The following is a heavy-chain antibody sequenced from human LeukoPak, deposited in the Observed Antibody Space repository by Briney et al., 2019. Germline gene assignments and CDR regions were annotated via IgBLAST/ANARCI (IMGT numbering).Heavy chain of an antibody. V-gene: IGHV3-48*01. J-gene: IGHJ4*02. CDR3: AKDEAAAGVDFDY. CDR1: GFTFSSYS. CDR2: ISSSSSTI. D-gene: IGHD6-13*01. Sequence: PGGSLRLSCAASGFTFSSYSMNWVRQAPGKGLEWVSYISSSSSTIYYADSVKGRFTISRDNAKNSLYLQMNSLRIEDTAVYYCAKDEAAAGVDFDYWGQGTLVTVYS.